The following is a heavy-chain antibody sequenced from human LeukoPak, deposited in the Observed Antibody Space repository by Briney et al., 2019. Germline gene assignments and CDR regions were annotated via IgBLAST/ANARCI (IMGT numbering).Heavy chain of an antibody. CDR2: IRYDGSNE. J-gene: IGHJ6*03. Sequence: GGSLRLSCAASGFTFTGYPMHWVRQPPGKGLEWVAFIRYDGSNEYYADSVKGRFTISRDNSKNTLYLQMNSLRAEDTAVYYCARDRTGQQLISRKEYYYMDVWGKGTTVTISS. D-gene: IGHD4-11*01. V-gene: IGHV3-30*02. CDR3: ARDRTGQQLISRKEYYYMDV. CDR1: GFTFTGYP.